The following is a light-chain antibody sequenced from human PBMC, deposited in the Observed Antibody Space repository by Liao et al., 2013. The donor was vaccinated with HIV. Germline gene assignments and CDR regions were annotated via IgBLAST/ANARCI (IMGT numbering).Light chain of an antibody. CDR1: NIGSKS. J-gene: IGLJ1*01. CDR3: QAWDTRVSYX. V-gene: IGLV3-21*01. CDR2: QDN. Sequence: SYELTQPPSVSVAPGKTARITCGGNNIGSKSVHWYQQKTGQSPVLVIYQDNKRHSGIPERFSGSNSGNTATLTISGTQPTDEAVYYCQAWDTRVSYXFGTGTTVTVL.